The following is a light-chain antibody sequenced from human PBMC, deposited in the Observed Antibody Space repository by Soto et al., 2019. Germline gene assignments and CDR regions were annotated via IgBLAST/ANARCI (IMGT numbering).Light chain of an antibody. J-gene: IGLJ1*01. CDR3: FSKLRGFVYG. Sequence: QSALAQPASVTGSFGQSITISCSGPNTDLGVYGYVSWYQHHPGQAPKLLFYDVNNRPSGISDRFSGSKSGDTASLTISGLQAEDEADYFCFSKLRGFVYGFGYGTKVTV. CDR1: NTDLGVYGY. V-gene: IGLV2-14*01. CDR2: DVN.